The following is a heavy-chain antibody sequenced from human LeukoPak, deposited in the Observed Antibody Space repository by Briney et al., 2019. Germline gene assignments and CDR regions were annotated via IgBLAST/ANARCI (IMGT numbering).Heavy chain of an antibody. CDR2: INHSGST. D-gene: IGHD2-2*01. CDR3: ASGRGLRKYCTSTSCYYGAFYI. Sequence: SETLSLTCAVYGGSFSGYYWSWVREPAGKGLVCIVEINHSGSTNYNPSLKSRVTISVDTSKNQFSLKLSSVTAADTAVYCGASGRGLRKYCTSTSCYYGAFYIWGQETMLPVSS. J-gene: IGHJ3*02. V-gene: IGHV4-34*01. CDR1: GGSFSGYY.